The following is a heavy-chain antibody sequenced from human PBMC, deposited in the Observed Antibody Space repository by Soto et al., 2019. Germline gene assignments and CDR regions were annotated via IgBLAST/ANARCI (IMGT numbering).Heavy chain of an antibody. D-gene: IGHD3-22*01. CDR2: ISSSSSYI. V-gene: IGHV3-21*01. CDR3: ARAKTMIVVIDY. J-gene: IGHJ4*02. Sequence: SGWSPRLSCAASGFTFSSYSMNWVRQAPGKGLEWVSSISSSSSYIYYADSVKGRFTISRDNAKNSLYLQMNSLRAEDTAVEYWARAKTMIVVIDYWGQGTLVTVSS. CDR1: GFTFSSYS.